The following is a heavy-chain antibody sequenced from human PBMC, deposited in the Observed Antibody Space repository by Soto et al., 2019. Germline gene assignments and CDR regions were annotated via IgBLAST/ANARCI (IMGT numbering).Heavy chain of an antibody. D-gene: IGHD6-19*01. CDR1: GGSISGSY. Sequence: LSVTCSVSGGSISGSYWSCIRQSPGKGLEWLGYVYYTGSTNYSPSLRSRVSISVDTSKNEFSLRLSSVTAADTAVYFCARSVAVPGAHIDYWGQGTQVTVSS. CDR3: ARSVAVPGAHIDY. CDR2: VYYTGST. V-gene: IGHV4-59*01. J-gene: IGHJ4*02.